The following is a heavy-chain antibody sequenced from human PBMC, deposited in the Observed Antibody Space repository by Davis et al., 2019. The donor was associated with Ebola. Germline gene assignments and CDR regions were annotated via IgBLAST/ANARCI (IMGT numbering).Heavy chain of an antibody. D-gene: IGHD6-13*01. CDR2: ISYDGSNK. CDR3: ARDIAAAGIYYYYGMDV. J-gene: IGHJ6*02. Sequence: GESLKISCAASGFTFSSYAMHWVRQAPGKGLEWVAVISYDGSNKYYADSVKGRFTISRDNSKNTLYLQMNSLRAEDTAVYYCARDIAAAGIYYYYGMDVWGQGTTVTVSS. V-gene: IGHV3-30-3*01. CDR1: GFTFSSYA.